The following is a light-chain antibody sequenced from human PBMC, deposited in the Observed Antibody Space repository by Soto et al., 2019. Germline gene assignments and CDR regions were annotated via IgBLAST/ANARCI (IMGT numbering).Light chain of an antibody. CDR3: QAWDSSNYV. V-gene: IGLV3-1*01. CDR1: KLGDKY. Sequence: SYELTQPPSVSVSPGQTASITCSGDKLGDKYACWYQQKPGQSPVLVIYQDSKRPSGIPERFSGSNSGNTATLTISGTQAXXXXXXYCQAWDSSNYVFGTGTKLTV. J-gene: IGLJ1*01. CDR2: QDS.